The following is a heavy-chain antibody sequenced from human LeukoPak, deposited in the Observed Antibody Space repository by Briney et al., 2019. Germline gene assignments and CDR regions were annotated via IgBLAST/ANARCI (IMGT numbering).Heavy chain of an antibody. D-gene: IGHD2-2*01. V-gene: IGHV3-20*04. CDR2: ITWSGGST. Sequence: GGSLRQSCAAYGFTLSNAWRGWVRQVPGKGLGWVPGITWSGGSTGYADPLRGRFTISRDNAKNSLYLQMDSLRAEDTALYYCARAPITSPFYFDYWGQGTLVTV. CDR3: ARAPITSPFYFDY. CDR1: GFTLSNAW. J-gene: IGHJ4*02.